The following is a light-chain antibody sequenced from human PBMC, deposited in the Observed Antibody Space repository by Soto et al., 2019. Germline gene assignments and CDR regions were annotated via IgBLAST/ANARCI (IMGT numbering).Light chain of an antibody. CDR2: DVT. Sequence: QSVLTQPASVSGSPGQSIAISCTGTSRHVGGYDYVSWYQQHPGKVPKLMIYDVTNRPSGVSSRFSGSKSGNTASLTISGLQAEDEAYYYCTSYTSTSTVIFGGGTKLTVL. CDR1: SRHVGGYDY. CDR3: TSYTSTSTVI. J-gene: IGLJ2*01. V-gene: IGLV2-14*03.